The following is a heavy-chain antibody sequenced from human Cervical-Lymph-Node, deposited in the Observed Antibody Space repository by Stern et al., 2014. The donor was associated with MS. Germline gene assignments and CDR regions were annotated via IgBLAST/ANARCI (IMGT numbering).Heavy chain of an antibody. Sequence: QVQLVQSGAEVKKPGASVKVSCKASGYTLSEISMHWVRQAPGQGLEWMGGFDPDTGETSYAQKFQGRVPMAEDRSTDTAFMELSSLRSEDTAVYYCATHRGRVTCYYGMDVWGQGTTVTVSS. CDR1: GYTLSEIS. V-gene: IGHV1-24*01. CDR2: FDPDTGET. J-gene: IGHJ6*02. CDR3: ATHRGRVTCYYGMDV. D-gene: IGHD2-21*02.